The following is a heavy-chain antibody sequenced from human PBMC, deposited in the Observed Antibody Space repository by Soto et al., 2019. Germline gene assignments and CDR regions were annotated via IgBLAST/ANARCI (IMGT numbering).Heavy chain of an antibody. D-gene: IGHD3-22*01. CDR1: GFTFSSYA. CDR3: AKVGYYDSSGYYSHFDY. V-gene: IGHV3-23*01. CDR2: ISGSGGST. J-gene: IGHJ4*02. Sequence: EVQLLESGGGLVQPGGSLRLSCAASGFTFSSYAMSWVRQAPGKGLEWVSAISGSGGSTYYADSVKGRFTISRDNSKNTLYLQMNSLRAEDTAVYYCAKVGYYDSSGYYSHFDYWGQGTLVTVSS.